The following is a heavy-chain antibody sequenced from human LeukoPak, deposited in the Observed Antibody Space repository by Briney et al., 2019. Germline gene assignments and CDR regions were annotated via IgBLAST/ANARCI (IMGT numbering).Heavy chain of an antibody. J-gene: IGHJ4*02. V-gene: IGHV4-61*02. CDR2: IYTSGST. Sequence: SETLSLTCTVSGGSISSGSYYWSWIRQPAGKGLEWIGRIYTSGSTNYNPSLKSRVTISVDTSKNQFSLKLSSVTAADTAVYYCARWTTYDSKYYFDYWGQGTLVTVSS. D-gene: IGHD3-22*01. CDR1: GGSISSGSYY. CDR3: ARWTTYDSKYYFDY.